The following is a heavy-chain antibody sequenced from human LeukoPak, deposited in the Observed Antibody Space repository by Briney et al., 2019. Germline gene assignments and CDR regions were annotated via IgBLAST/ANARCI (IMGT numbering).Heavy chain of an antibody. CDR3: ARQVGWQRFGIDY. D-gene: IGHD5-12*01. CDR2: IKQDGSEK. V-gene: IGHV3-7*01. Sequence: PGGSLRLSCAASGFTFSSYWMSWVRQAPGKGLEWVANIKQDGSEKYYVDSVKGRFTISRDNAKNSLYLQMNSLRVEDTAVYYCARQVGWQRFGIDYWGQGTLVTVSS. CDR1: GFTFSSYW. J-gene: IGHJ4*02.